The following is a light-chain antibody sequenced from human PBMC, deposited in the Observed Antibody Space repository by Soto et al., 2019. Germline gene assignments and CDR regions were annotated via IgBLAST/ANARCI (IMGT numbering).Light chain of an antibody. CDR3: QQYGSSPRT. CDR2: GAS. V-gene: IGKV3-20*01. Sequence: EIFLTQSPGTLSLSRWARATLSWGASQSVSTSSLAWYQQKGGQAPRLLIHGASSRATGIPDRFSGSGSGTDFTLTISRLEPEDFAVYYCQQYGSSPRTFGQGTKVDIK. CDR1: QSVSTSS. J-gene: IGKJ1*01.